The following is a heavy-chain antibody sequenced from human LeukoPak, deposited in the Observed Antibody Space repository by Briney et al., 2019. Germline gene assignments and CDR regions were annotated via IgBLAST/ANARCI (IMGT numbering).Heavy chain of an antibody. CDR3: ARRGDILTGYSDDY. CDR1: GYTFTIYG. Sequence: ASVKVSCKASGYTFTIYGINWVRQAPGQGLEWMGWISAYNGNTNYAQKLQGRVTMTTDTSTSTAYMELRSLRSDDTAVYYCARRGDILTGYSDDYWGQGTLVTVSS. J-gene: IGHJ4*02. D-gene: IGHD3-9*01. V-gene: IGHV1-18*01. CDR2: ISAYNGNT.